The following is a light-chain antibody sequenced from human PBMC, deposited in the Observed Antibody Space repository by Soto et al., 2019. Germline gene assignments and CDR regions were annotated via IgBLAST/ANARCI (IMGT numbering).Light chain of an antibody. V-gene: IGKV3-20*01. J-gene: IGKJ5*01. CDR2: GAS. Sequence: ENLLTQSPDTLSLSAGERATLSCRASEIINSGYLAWYQQKPGRAPRLLIYGASKRATGIPDRFSGSESGTDFTLTINSLEPEDSAVYYCQQYGRSPPFGQATRLEI. CDR1: EIINSGY. CDR3: QQYGRSPP.